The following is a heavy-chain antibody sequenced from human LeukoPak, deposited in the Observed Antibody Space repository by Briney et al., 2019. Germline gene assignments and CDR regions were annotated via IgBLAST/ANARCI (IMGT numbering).Heavy chain of an antibody. J-gene: IGHJ4*02. D-gene: IGHD6-19*01. CDR1: GFTFGSYA. CDR3: GKTTTGYSSGQKPAWPVDY. CDR2: IFGSGGSA. Sequence: PGGSLRLSCEASGFTFGSYAMYWVCQAPGKGLEWVAGIFGSGGSAHYADSAKGRFTISRDNSKNTVYLQINSLRAEDTAVYYCGKTTTGYSSGQKPAWPVDYWGQGTLVTVSS. V-gene: IGHV3-23*01.